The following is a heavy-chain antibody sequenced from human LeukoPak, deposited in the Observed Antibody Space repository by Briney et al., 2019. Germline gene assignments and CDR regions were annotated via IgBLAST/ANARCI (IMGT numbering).Heavy chain of an antibody. V-gene: IGHV4-59*01. D-gene: IGHD4-11*01. J-gene: IGHJ4*02. CDR3: ARGGDYSNDFFDY. Sequence: SETLSLTCTVSGGSISSYYWSWIRQPPGKGLEWIGYIYYSGSTNYTPSLKSRVTISVDTSKNQFSLKLSSVTAADTAVYYCARGGDYSNDFFDYWGQGTLVTVSS. CDR2: IYYSGST. CDR1: GGSISSYY.